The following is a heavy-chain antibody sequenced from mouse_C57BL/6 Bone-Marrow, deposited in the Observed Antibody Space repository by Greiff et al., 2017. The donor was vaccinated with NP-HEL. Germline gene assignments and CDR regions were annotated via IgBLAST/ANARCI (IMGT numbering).Heavy chain of an antibody. V-gene: IGHV1-62-2*01. CDR2: FYPGIGSI. CDR3: ARHGDYFGSSYGYFDV. J-gene: IGHJ1*03. Sequence: QVQLHQSGAELVKPGASVKLSCKASGYTFTEYTIHWVKQRSGQGLEWIGWFYPGIGSIKYNEKFKDKATLTADKSSSTVYMDLSRLTSEDSAVYFCARHGDYFGSSYGYFDVWGTGTTVTVSS. D-gene: IGHD1-1*01. CDR1: GYTFTEYT.